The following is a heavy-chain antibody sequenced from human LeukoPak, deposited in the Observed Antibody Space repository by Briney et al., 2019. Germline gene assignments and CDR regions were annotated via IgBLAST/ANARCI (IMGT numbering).Heavy chain of an antibody. CDR2: IRSKAYGGTT. Sequence: GGSLRLSCRASGSTFGDYAMSWFRQAPGKGLEWVGFIRSKAYGGTTEYAASVSGRFTVSRDDSKSIAYLQMNSLKTDDTAVYYCARDFSSNWYGTTDYWGQGTLVTVSS. V-gene: IGHV3-49*03. J-gene: IGHJ4*02. D-gene: IGHD6-13*01. CDR3: ARDFSSNWYGTTDY. CDR1: GSTFGDYA.